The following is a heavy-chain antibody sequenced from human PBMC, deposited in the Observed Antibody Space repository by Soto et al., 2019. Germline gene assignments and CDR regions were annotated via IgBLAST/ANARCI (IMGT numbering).Heavy chain of an antibody. CDR2: ISAYNGNT. Sequence: ASVKVSCKASGYTFTSYGISWVRQAPGQGLEWMGWISAYNGNTKYAQKLQGRVTITRDTSTSTAYMELSSLRSEDTAVYYCARDLLSVTTSMDVWGKGTTVTVSS. D-gene: IGHD4-17*01. CDR3: ARDLLSVTTSMDV. J-gene: IGHJ6*04. V-gene: IGHV1-18*01. CDR1: GYTFTSYG.